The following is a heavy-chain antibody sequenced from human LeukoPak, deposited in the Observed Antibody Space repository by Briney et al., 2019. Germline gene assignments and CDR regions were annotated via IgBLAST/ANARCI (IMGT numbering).Heavy chain of an antibody. CDR2: ISDTGNT. D-gene: IGHD2-15*01. CDR3: AKAPVTTCRGAFCYPFDY. J-gene: IGHJ4*02. CDR1: GFTLSSYA. Sequence: GGSLRLSCAASGFTLSSYAMSWVRQAPGKGLEWVSAISDTGNTYHADSVKGRFTISRDSSKNTLSLQMNRLRPEDAAVYYCAKAPVTTCRGAFCYPFDYWGLGTLVTVSS. V-gene: IGHV3-23*01.